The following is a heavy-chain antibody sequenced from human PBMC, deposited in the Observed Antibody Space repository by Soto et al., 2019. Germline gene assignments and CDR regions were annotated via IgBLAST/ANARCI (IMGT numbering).Heavy chain of an antibody. D-gene: IGHD2-21*02. CDR2: IYYSGST. CDR3: ARGGVVTAIPDVLEV. Sequence: PSESLSLTCTVSGGSISSGAYYWSWIRQPPGKGLEWIGYIYYSGSTYYNPFLKSRVTISVDTSKNQLSLKLSSVIAADTAVYYFARGGVVTAIPDVLEVWGEGTMVT. CDR1: GGSISSGAYY. J-gene: IGHJ3*01. V-gene: IGHV4-30-4*02.